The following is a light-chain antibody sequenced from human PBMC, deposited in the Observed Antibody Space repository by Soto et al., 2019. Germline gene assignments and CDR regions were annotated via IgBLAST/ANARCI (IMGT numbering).Light chain of an antibody. CDR1: QNINNF. Sequence: DIQMTQTPSSLSASVGDRVTVTCRASQNINNFLNWYQQKPGKAPTLLISRVSTLQSGVPSRFSGSGSETEFTLTISSLQPEDFATCYCQQSYSTLVSFGQGTRLE. CDR3: QQSYSTLVS. V-gene: IGKV1-39*01. CDR2: RVS. J-gene: IGKJ5*01.